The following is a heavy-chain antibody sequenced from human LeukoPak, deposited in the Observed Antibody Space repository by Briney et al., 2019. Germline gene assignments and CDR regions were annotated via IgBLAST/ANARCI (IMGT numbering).Heavy chain of an antibody. D-gene: IGHD6-13*01. Sequence: PSETLSLTCAVYGGSIRGYYWSWIRQPPGKGLEWIGEINHSGSTNYNPSLKSRVTISVDTSKNQFSLKLSSVTAADTAVYYCARAPAHSISWYYYYYMDVWGKGTTVTVSS. CDR2: INHSGST. CDR1: GGSIRGYY. V-gene: IGHV4-34*01. J-gene: IGHJ6*03. CDR3: ARAPAHSISWYYYYYMDV.